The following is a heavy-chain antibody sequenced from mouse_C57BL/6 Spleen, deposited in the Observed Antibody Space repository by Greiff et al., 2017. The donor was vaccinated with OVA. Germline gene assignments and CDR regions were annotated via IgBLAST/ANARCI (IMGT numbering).Heavy chain of an antibody. D-gene: IGHD1-1*01. J-gene: IGHJ2*01. CDR2: IHPNSGST. CDR1: GYTFTSYW. V-gene: IGHV1-64*01. Sequence: VQLQQSGAELVKPGASVKLSCKASGYTFTSYWMHWVKQRPGQGLEWIGMIHPNSGSTNYNEKFKSKATLTVDKSSSTAYMQLSSLTSEDSAVYYCANYYGSDYFDYWGQGTTLTVSS. CDR3: ANYYGSDYFDY.